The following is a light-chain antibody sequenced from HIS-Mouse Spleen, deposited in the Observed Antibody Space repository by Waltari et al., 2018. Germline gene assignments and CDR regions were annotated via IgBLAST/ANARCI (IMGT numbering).Light chain of an antibody. CDR1: SSDVGSYNL. J-gene: IGLJ2*01. CDR3: CSYAGSSTFVV. CDR2: VGS. V-gene: IGLV2-23*01. Sequence: QSALTQPASVSGSPGQSITISCTGTSSDVGSYNLVSWYQQHPGKAPKLMIYVGSKRPSGVATRFSGSKSGNTASLTISGLQAEDEADYYCCSYAGSSTFVVFGGGTKLTVL.